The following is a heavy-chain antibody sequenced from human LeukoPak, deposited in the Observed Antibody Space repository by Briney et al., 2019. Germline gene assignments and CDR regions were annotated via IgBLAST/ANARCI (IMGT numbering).Heavy chain of an antibody. Sequence: SETLSLTCAVSGGSISSSNWWSWVRQPPGKGLEWIGEIYHSGSTNYNPSLKSRVTISVDKSKNQFSLKLSSVTAADTAVYYCARAQRVTTVTYYFDYWGQGTLVTVSS. J-gene: IGHJ4*02. D-gene: IGHD4-17*01. V-gene: IGHV4-4*02. CDR1: GGSISSSNW. CDR2: IYHSGST. CDR3: ARAQRVTTVTYYFDY.